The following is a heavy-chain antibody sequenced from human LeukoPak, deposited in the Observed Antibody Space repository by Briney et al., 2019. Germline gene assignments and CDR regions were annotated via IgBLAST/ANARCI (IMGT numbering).Heavy chain of an antibody. CDR1: GGSISSYY. Sequence: SETRSLTCTVSGGSISSYYWSWIRQPPGKGLEWIGYIYYSGSTNYNPSLKSRVTISVDTSKNQFSLKLSSVTAADTAVYYCARGGPQYYFDYWGQGTLVTVSS. V-gene: IGHV4-59*01. CDR3: ARGGPQYYFDY. J-gene: IGHJ4*02. CDR2: IYYSGST. D-gene: IGHD5-24*01.